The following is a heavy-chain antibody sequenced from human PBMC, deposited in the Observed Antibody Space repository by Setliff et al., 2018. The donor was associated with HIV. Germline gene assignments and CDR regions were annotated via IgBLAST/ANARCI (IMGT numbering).Heavy chain of an antibody. V-gene: IGHV1-2*06. CDR2: INPNTGDT. D-gene: IGHD3-9*01. Sequence: ASVKVSCKASGYTFSDYFIHWVRQAPGQALEWMGRINPNTGDTNYAQKFQDRVTMTRDTSINTAYMELSRLRSDDTAVYYCAREYDVLTGYYISAFDIWGQGTMVTVSS. CDR1: GYTFSDYF. J-gene: IGHJ3*02. CDR3: AREYDVLTGYYISAFDI.